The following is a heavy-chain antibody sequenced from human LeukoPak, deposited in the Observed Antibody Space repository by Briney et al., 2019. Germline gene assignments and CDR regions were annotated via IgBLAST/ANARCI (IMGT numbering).Heavy chain of an antibody. CDR1: GFTSSSYS. J-gene: IGHJ5*02. CDR3: ARDHLWFGEKASWFDP. CDR2: ISSSSSTI. Sequence: GGSLRLSCAASGFTSSSYSMNWVRQAPGKGLEWVSYISSSSSTIYYADSVKGRFTISRDNAKNSLYLQMNSLRDEDTAVYYCARDHLWFGEKASWFDPWGQGTLVTVSS. V-gene: IGHV3-48*02. D-gene: IGHD3-10*01.